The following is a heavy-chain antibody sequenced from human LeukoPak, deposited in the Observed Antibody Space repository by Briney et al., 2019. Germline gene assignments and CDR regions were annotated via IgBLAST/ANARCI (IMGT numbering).Heavy chain of an antibody. CDR3: AKDGPGRGIDY. D-gene: IGHD3-10*01. CDR2: ISYDGSNK. CDR1: GFTFSSYG. V-gene: IGHV3-30*18. J-gene: IGHJ4*02. Sequence: GRSLRLSCAASGFTFSSYGMHWVRQAPGKGLEWVAVISYDGSNKYYADSVKGRFTISRDNSKNTLYLQMNSLRAEDTAVYYCAKDGPGRGIDYWGQGTLVTVSS.